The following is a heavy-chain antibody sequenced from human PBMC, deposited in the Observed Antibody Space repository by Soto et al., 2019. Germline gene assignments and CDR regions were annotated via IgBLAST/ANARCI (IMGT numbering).Heavy chain of an antibody. V-gene: IGHV1-69*12. Sequence: QVQLVQSGAEVKKPGSSVKVSCKASGGTFSSYAISWVRQAPGQGLEWMGGIIPIFGTANYAQKFQGRVTIXAXXSTSTAYMERSSLRSEDTAVYYWARADSSSDWFDPWGQGTLVTVSS. CDR3: ARADSSSDWFDP. CDR1: GGTFSSYA. J-gene: IGHJ5*02. CDR2: IIPIFGTA. D-gene: IGHD6-6*01.